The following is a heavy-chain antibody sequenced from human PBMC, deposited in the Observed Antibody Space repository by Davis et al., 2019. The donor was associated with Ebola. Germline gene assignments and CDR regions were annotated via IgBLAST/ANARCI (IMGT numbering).Heavy chain of an antibody. CDR1: GFTFDDYG. J-gene: IGHJ4*02. D-gene: IGHD3-9*01. CDR3: ARDHYDILTGYYQPSDY. CDR2: VHWDGGNT. Sequence: PGGSLRLSCAGSGFTFDDYGMNWVRQAPGKGLEWVSGVHWDGGNTGYADSVKGRFTISRDNAKNSLYLEMNSLRAEDTALYYCARDHYDILTGYYQPSDYWGQGTLVTVSS. V-gene: IGHV3-20*04.